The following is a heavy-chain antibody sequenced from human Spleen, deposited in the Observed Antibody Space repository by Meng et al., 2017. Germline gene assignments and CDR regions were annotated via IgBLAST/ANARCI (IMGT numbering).Heavy chain of an antibody. CDR3: ARGPTTMAHDFDY. CDR1: GGFFGDYY. D-gene: IGHD4-11*01. Sequence: VQLQHTVVGRLTLSQTLYLLSVVAGGFFGDYYVSWIRKPTVNVLELIGEINHSGSTNYIPSIESRATISVDTSQIHLSLKLSSVNAADSAVYYCARGPTTMAHDFDYWGQGTLVTVSS. V-gene: IGHV4-34*01. J-gene: IGHJ4*02. CDR2: INHSGST.